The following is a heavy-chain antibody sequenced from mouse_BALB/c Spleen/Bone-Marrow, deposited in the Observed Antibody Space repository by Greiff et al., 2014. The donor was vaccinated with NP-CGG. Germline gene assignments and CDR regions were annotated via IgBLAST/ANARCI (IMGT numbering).Heavy chain of an antibody. J-gene: IGHJ3*01. D-gene: IGHD2-3*01. CDR1: GFNIKDTH. CDR3: ASYDGSRFAY. V-gene: IGHV14-3*02. Sequence: VQLQQSGAELVKPGTSVKLSCTASGFNIKDTHLHWVQQRPEQGLGWIGRFDPTNGNPKYDPKFQGKATITVDTSSNTAYLQLSSLTSEDTAVYYCASYDGSRFAYWGQGTLVTVSA. CDR2: FDPTNGNP.